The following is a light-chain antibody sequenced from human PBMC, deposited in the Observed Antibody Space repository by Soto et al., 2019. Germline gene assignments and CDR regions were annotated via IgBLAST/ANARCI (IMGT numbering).Light chain of an antibody. J-gene: IGKJ1*01. CDR3: QKYGSSPWK. Sequence: DIQMTQSPSSLSACVVDRFTITCRASQSISSYLNWYQQKPGKAPKLLIYAASSLQSGVPSRFSGSGSGTDFTLTISRLEPEDFVVYYCQKYGSSPWKFGQGTKVDIK. V-gene: IGKV1-39*02. CDR1: QSISSY. CDR2: AAS.